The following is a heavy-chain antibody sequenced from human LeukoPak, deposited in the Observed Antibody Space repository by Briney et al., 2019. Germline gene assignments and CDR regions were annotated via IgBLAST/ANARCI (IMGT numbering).Heavy chain of an antibody. D-gene: IGHD3-22*01. J-gene: IGHJ4*02. CDR3: ATGQAPVYDSRFAFDY. V-gene: IGHV1-24*01. CDR1: GYTLTELS. CDR2: FDPEDGET. Sequence: GASVKVSCKVSGYTLTELSMHWVRQAPGKGLEWMGGFDPEDGETIYAQKFQGRVTMTEDTSTDTAYMELSSLRSEDTAVYYCATGQAPVYDSRFAFDYWGQGTLVTVSS.